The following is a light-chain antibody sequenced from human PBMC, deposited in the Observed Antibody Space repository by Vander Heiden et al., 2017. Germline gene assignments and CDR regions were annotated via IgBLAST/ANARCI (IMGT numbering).Light chain of an antibody. Sequence: DVQLPQSPSTLSASLGDRVTITCRPSQNIDTWLAWYQQKPGKAPKLLIFKASTLEGDVPSRFSGSGSGTQFTLTISGLQPDDFATDYCQQYNSDSPEYTFGQGTKLEIQ. V-gene: IGKV1-5*03. J-gene: IGKJ2*01. CDR1: QNIDTW. CDR2: KAS. CDR3: QQYNSDSPEYT.